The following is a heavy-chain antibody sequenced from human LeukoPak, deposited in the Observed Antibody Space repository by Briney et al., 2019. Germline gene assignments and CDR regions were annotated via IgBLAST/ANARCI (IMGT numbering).Heavy chain of an antibody. D-gene: IGHD4-17*01. CDR3: ANGRANGDRTHY. J-gene: IGHJ4*02. CDR2: ISGSGGST. Sequence: GGSLRLSCAASGFTFSSYAMSWVRQAPGKGLEWVSAISGSGGSTYYADSVKGRFTISRDNSKNTLYLQMNSLRAEDTAVYYCANGRANGDRTHYWGQGTLVTVSS. V-gene: IGHV3-23*01. CDR1: GFTFSSYA.